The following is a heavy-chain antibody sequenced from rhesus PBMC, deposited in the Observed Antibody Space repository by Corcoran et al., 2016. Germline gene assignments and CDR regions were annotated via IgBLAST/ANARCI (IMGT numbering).Heavy chain of an antibody. CDR2: ISVSSGST. J-gene: IGHJ4*01. CDR3: ARHWTGVDY. CDR1: GYSISSGYY. V-gene: IGHV4-99*01. Sequence: QVQLQESGPGLVKPSETLSLTCAVSGYSISSGYYWGWIRQPPGKGLDDIGYISVSSGSTYYNPSLKSRVTISQDTSKNQFSLKLSSVTAADTAVYYCARHWTGVDYWGQGVLVTVSS. D-gene: IGHD3-3*01.